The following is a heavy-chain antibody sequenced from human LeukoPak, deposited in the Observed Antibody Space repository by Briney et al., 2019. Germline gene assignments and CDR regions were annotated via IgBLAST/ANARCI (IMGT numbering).Heavy chain of an antibody. Sequence: ASVKVSCKASGYTFTSYHMHWVRQAPGQGVEWMGWINPNSGGTNYAQKFQGRVTMTRDTSISTAYMELSRLRSDDTAVYYCARGLPPAMIRGVTIDFWGQGTLVTVSS. CDR3: ARGLPPAMIRGVTIDF. CDR1: GYTFTSYH. V-gene: IGHV1-2*02. CDR2: INPNSGGT. J-gene: IGHJ4*02. D-gene: IGHD3-10*01.